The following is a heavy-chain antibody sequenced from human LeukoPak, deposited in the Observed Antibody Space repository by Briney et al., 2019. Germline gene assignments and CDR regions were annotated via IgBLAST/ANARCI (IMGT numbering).Heavy chain of an antibody. CDR3: ARDSRGPLGYYYYMDV. V-gene: IGHV4-61*02. Sequence: PSETLSLTCTVSGGSISSGSYYWSWIRQPAGKGLEWIGRIYTSGSTNYNPSLKSRVTISVDTSKNQFSLKLSSVTAADTAVYYCARDSRGPLGYYYYMDVWGKGTTVTVSS. D-gene: IGHD1-26*01. CDR1: GGSISSGSYY. J-gene: IGHJ6*03. CDR2: IYTSGST.